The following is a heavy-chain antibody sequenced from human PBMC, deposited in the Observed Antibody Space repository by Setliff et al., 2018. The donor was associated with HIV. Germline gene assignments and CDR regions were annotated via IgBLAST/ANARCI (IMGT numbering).Heavy chain of an antibody. CDR2: VYHSGKT. Sequence: SETLSLTCTVSGQFIRDGYYWGWIRQPPGKGLEWIGSVYHSGKTYYNPSLKSRVTMSADTSKNQISLMLRSMTAADTAVYYCAKPDFGEGSCFDPWGQVSLVTVSS. D-gene: IGHD3-16*01. J-gene: IGHJ5*02. CDR1: GQFIRDGYY. CDR3: AKPDFGEGSCFDP. V-gene: IGHV4-38-2*02.